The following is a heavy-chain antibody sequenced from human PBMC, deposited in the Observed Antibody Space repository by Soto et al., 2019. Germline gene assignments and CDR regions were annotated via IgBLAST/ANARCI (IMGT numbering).Heavy chain of an antibody. Sequence: QVQLQESGPGLVKPSQTLSLTCTVSGGSISSGDYYWSWIRQPPGKGLEWIGYIYYSGSTYYNPSLKSRVSISGDSSKNQFSLQLSSVSAADTAVYYCARTVGYCSGGSCYSDYYYGMDVWGQGTTVTVSS. CDR1: GGSISSGDYY. CDR3: ARTVGYCSGGSCYSDYYYGMDV. D-gene: IGHD2-15*01. V-gene: IGHV4-30-4*01. CDR2: IYYSGST. J-gene: IGHJ6*02.